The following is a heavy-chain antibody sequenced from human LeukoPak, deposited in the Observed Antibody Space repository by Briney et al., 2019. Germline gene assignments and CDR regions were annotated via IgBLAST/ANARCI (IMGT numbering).Heavy chain of an antibody. Sequence: SETLSLTCTVSGGSISSYYWSWIRQPPGKGLEWIGYIYYSGSTNYNPSLKSRVTISVDTSKNQFSLKLSSVTAADTAVYYCARQPYGGNRYYYYGMDVWGQGTTVTVSS. J-gene: IGHJ6*02. V-gene: IGHV4-59*01. CDR1: GGSISSYY. CDR2: IYYSGST. CDR3: ARQPYGGNRYYYYGMDV. D-gene: IGHD4-23*01.